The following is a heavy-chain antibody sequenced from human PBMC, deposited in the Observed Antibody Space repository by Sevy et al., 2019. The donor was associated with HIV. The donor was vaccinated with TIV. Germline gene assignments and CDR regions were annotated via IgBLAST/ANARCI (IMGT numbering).Heavy chain of an antibody. Sequence: GGSLRLSCAASGFTFSSYWMHWVRQAPGKGLVWVSRINGDGSSTSYADSVKGRFTISRDNAKNTMYLQMNSLRAEDTAVYYCARDMDYYDSSGRDAFDIWGQGTMVTVSS. D-gene: IGHD3-22*01. CDR3: ARDMDYYDSSGRDAFDI. J-gene: IGHJ3*02. V-gene: IGHV3-74*01. CDR1: GFTFSSYW. CDR2: INGDGSST.